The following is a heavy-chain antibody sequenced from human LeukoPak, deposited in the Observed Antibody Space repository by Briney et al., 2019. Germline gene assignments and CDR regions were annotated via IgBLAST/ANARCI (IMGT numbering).Heavy chain of an antibody. V-gene: IGHV4-34*01. CDR1: GGSFSGYY. J-gene: IGHJ5*02. CDR2: INHSGST. CDR3: ARYYGSGSYYSFDWFDP. D-gene: IGHD3-10*01. Sequence: SEALSLTCAVYGGSFSGYYWSWIRQPPGKGLEWIGEINHSGSTNYNPSLKSRVTISVDRSKNQFSLKLSSVTAADTAVYYCARYYGSGSYYSFDWFDPWGQGTLVTVSS.